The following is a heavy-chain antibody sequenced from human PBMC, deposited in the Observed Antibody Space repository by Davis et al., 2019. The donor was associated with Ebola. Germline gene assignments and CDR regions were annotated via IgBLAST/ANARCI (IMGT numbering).Heavy chain of an antibody. V-gene: IGHV5-51*01. CDR3: ATQGDTAMFDF. CDR1: GYGFSDYW. CDR2: IYPGDSDT. Sequence: PGGSLRLSCEGSGYGFSDYWIAWVRQRPGKGLEWMGDIYPGDSDTRYSPSFQGQVTISADRSISTAYLQWSSLKASDTAMYFCATQGDTAMFDFWGQGTPVTVSS. D-gene: IGHD5-18*01. J-gene: IGHJ4*02.